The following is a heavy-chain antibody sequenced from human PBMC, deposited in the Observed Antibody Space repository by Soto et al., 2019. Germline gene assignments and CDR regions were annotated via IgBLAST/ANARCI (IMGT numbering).Heavy chain of an antibody. Sequence: GGSLRLSCAASGFDFSTYWMTWVRQAPGKGLEWVANIKQDGSEKYFVDSVKGRFTISRDNAENSLYLQMNSLRAEDTAVYYCARRVQILGPHYYFDYWGQGTLVTVSS. CDR1: GFDFSTYW. CDR2: IKQDGSEK. CDR3: ARRVQILGPHYYFDY. D-gene: IGHD5-18*01. J-gene: IGHJ4*02. V-gene: IGHV3-7*01.